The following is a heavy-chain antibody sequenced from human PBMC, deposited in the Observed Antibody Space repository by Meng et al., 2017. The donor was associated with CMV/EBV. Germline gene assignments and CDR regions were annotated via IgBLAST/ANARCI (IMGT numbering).Heavy chain of an antibody. Sequence: YTFTGYYMHWVRQAPGQGREWMGWINPNSGGTNYAQKFQGRVTMTRDTSISTAYMELSRLTSDDTAVYYCARFSTPWYSSGSDFDYWGQGTLVTVSS. CDR2: INPNSGGT. J-gene: IGHJ4*02. V-gene: IGHV1-2*02. CDR3: ARFSTPWYSSGSDFDY. D-gene: IGHD6-19*01. CDR1: YTFTGYY.